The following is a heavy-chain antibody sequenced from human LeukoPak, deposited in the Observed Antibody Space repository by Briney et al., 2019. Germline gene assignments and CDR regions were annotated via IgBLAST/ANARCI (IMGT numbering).Heavy chain of an antibody. CDR3: AKDRYDSSGFNWFYP. J-gene: IGHJ5*02. V-gene: IGHV3-23*01. D-gene: IGHD3-22*01. CDR1: GFTFSSYA. CDR2: ISGSGCST. Sequence: GGSLRLSCAASGFTFSSYAMRWVRQAPGKGVEWVSGISGSGCSTYYADSVKPRFTISTDTSKNTLYLQMNSLTAEDTAVYYCAKDRYDSSGFNWFYPWGQGTLVTVSS.